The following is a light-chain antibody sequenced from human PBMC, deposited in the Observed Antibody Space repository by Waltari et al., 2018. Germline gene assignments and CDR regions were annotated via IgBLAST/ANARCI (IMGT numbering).Light chain of an antibody. CDR3: SSYTSSISLA. CDR1: SSDVRGSNY. Sequence: QSALTQPASVSGSPGQSITISCTGTSSDVRGSNYVSCYQQHPGRAPKLLIYEVSNRPSGVSNRFSGSKSGNTASLTISGLQAEDEADYYCSSYTSSISLAFGGGTKLTVL. J-gene: IGLJ2*01. CDR2: EVS. V-gene: IGLV2-14*01.